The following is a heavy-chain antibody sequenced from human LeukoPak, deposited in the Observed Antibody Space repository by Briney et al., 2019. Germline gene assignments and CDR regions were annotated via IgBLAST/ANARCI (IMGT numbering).Heavy chain of an antibody. V-gene: IGHV4-39*07. CDR3: ARKRIYSYGRHTGVAVTESFDS. D-gene: IGHD5-18*01. Sequence: SETLSLTCTVSGGSISSSSYYWGWIRQPPGKGLEWIGSIYYSGSTYYNPSLKSRVTISVDTSKNQFSLKLSSVTAADTAVYYCARKRIYSYGRHTGVAVTESFDSWGQGTLVTVSS. CDR1: GGSISSSSYY. CDR2: IYYSGST. J-gene: IGHJ4*02.